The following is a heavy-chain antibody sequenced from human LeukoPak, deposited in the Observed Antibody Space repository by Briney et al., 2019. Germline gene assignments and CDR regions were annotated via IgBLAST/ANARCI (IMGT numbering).Heavy chain of an antibody. Sequence: ASVKVSCKASGYTFTSYGISWVRQAPGQGLEWMGWISAYNGNTNYAQKLQGRVTMTTDTSTSTAYMALRSLRSDDTAVYYCARDGYSSSWVYYYYYGMDVWGQGTTVTVSS. J-gene: IGHJ6*02. CDR2: ISAYNGNT. V-gene: IGHV1-18*01. D-gene: IGHD6-13*01. CDR3: ARDGYSSSWVYYYYYGMDV. CDR1: GYTFTSYG.